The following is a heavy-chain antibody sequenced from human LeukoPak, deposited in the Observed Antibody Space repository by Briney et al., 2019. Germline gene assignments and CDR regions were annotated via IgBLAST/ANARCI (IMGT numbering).Heavy chain of an antibody. CDR1: GFTVSTNY. D-gene: IGHD3-10*01. V-gene: IGHV3-53*01. Sequence: GGSLRLSSAASGFTVSTNYMNRVRQAPGKGLEWVSILYSGSDTYYADSVKGRFTISRDSSKNILSLQMNNLRAEDTAVYYCARVGDHFHWYLDLWGRGTLVTVSS. CDR3: ARVGDHFHWYLDL. J-gene: IGHJ2*01. CDR2: LYSGSDT.